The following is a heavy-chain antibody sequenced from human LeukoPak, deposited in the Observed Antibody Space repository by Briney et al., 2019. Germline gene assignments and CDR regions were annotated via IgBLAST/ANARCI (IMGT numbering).Heavy chain of an antibody. V-gene: IGHV3-23*01. CDR2: ISDSGGDT. CDR1: GFTFSSYA. CDR3: ATSLWFGELAWFDP. D-gene: IGHD3-10*01. J-gene: IGHJ5*02. Sequence: GGSLRLSCAASGFTFSSYAMSWVRQAPGKGLEWVSTISDSGGDTYYADSVKGRFPISRDNAKNSLYLQMNSLRAEDTAVYYCATSLWFGELAWFDPWGQGTLVTVSS.